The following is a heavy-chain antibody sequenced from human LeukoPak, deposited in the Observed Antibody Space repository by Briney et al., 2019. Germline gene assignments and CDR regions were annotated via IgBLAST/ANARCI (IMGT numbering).Heavy chain of an antibody. V-gene: IGHV3-30*04. CDR3: ARDPCYGSGGSCLDY. J-gene: IGHJ4*02. CDR1: GFSFCSYA. Sequence: GGSLRLSCAASGFSFCSYAMHWVRQAPGKGLEWVAVISYDGSNKYYADSVKGRFTISRDNSKNTLYLQMNSLRAEDTAVYYCARDPCYGSGGSCLDYWGQGTLVTVSS. CDR2: ISYDGSNK. D-gene: IGHD2-15*01.